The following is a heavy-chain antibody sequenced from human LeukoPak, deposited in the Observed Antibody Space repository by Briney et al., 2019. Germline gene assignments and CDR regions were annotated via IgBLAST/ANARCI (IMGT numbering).Heavy chain of an antibody. J-gene: IGHJ5*02. CDR2: ISAYNGNT. D-gene: IGHD3-3*01. CDR1: GYTFTSYA. CDR3: ARGLELLTRRHTWFDP. V-gene: IGHV1-18*01. Sequence: ASVKVSCKASGYTFTSYAISWVRQAPGQGLEWMGWISAYNGNTNYAQNPQGRVTMTTDTSTRTAYMELRSLRSDDTAVYYCARGLELLTRRHTWFDPWGHGTLVTVSS.